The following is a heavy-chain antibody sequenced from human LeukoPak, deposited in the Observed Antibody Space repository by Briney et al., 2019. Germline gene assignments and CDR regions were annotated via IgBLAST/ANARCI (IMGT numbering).Heavy chain of an antibody. J-gene: IGHJ3*02. CDR3: AGDPPSVLPRPDAFDI. V-gene: IGHV3-21*01. Sequence: GGSLRLSCAASGFTFSSYSMNWVRQAPGKGLEWVSSISSSSSYIYYADSVKGRFAISRDNAKNSLYLQMNSLRAEDTAVYYCAGDPPSVLPRPDAFDIWGQGTMVTVSS. CDR2: ISSSSSYI. D-gene: IGHD3-10*01. CDR1: GFTFSSYS.